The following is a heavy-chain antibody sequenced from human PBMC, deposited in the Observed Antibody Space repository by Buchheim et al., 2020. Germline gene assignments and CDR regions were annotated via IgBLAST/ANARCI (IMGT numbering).Heavy chain of an antibody. Sequence: EVQLLESGGGLVQPRGSLRLSCAASGFMFSSYEMNWVRQAPGKGLEWVSYISSSGSTIYYADSVKGRFTISRDNAKNSLYLQMNSLRAEDTALYYCARDGRYCSGGSCYSDYWGQGTL. D-gene: IGHD2-15*01. CDR1: GFMFSSYE. CDR3: ARDGRYCSGGSCYSDY. V-gene: IGHV3-48*03. CDR2: ISSSGSTI. J-gene: IGHJ4*02.